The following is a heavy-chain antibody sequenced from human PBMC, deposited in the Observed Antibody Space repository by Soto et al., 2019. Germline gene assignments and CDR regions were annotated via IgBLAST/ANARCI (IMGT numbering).Heavy chain of an antibody. D-gene: IGHD1-26*01. Sequence: EVQLVESGGGLVQPGGSLRLSCAASGFTFSTYWMHWVRQAPGQGLVWVARITSDGSGTKYADSVKGRFTISRDNAKNTLYLQMNSLRAEDTAVYYCAIVGATSGWGQGTRVTVSS. V-gene: IGHV3-74*03. CDR2: ITSDGSGT. CDR1: GFTFSTYW. CDR3: AIVGATSG. J-gene: IGHJ4*02.